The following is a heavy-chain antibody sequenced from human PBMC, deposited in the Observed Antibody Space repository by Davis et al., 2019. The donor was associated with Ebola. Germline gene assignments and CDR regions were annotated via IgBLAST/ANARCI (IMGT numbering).Heavy chain of an antibody. J-gene: IGHJ4*02. CDR3: ARSADSSGYFPQY. V-gene: IGHV3-30-3*01. D-gene: IGHD3-22*01. Sequence: GESLKISCAASGFIVSSNYMSWVRQAPGKGLEWVAVISYDGSNKYYADSVKGRFTISRDNSKNTLHLQMNNLRAEDTAVFYCARSADSSGYFPQYWGQGTLVTVSS. CDR2: ISYDGSNK. CDR1: GFIVSSNY.